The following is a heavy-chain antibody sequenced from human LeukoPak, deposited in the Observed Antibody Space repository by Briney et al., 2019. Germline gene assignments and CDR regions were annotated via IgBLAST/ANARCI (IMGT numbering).Heavy chain of an antibody. D-gene: IGHD5-18*01. CDR3: ARDSLTAGPTDY. J-gene: IGHJ4*02. CDR1: GFTFSSYA. Sequence: GGSLRLSCAASGFTFSSYAMHWVRQAPGKGLEWVAVISYDGSNKYYADSVKGRFTISRDNAKNSLYLQMNSLRAEDTAVYYCARDSLTAGPTDYWGQGTLVTVSS. V-gene: IGHV3-30-3*01. CDR2: ISYDGSNK.